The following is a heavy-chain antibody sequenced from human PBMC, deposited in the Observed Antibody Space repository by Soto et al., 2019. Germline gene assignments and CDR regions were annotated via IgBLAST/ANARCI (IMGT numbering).Heavy chain of an antibody. Sequence: SLRLSCAASGFTFRSFTMNWVRLAPGKGLEWVSTISSNSAYIYYTDALRVRFTISRDNAKNSLHLQMNSLRAEDTAVYYCTRDASRDSSARGWFDPWGPGTLVTV. J-gene: IGHJ5*02. D-gene: IGHD6-13*01. CDR3: TRDASRDSSARGWFDP. CDR2: ISSNSAYI. CDR1: GFTFRSFT. V-gene: IGHV3-21*01.